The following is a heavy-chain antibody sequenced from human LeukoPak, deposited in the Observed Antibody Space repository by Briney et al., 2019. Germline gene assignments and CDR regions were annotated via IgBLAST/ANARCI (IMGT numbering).Heavy chain of an antibody. CDR2: IYTSGST. Sequence: SETLSLTCTVSGGPISSHYWSWIRQPAGKGLEWIGRIYTSGSTNYNPSLKSRVTMSVDTSKNQFSLKLSSVTAADTAVYYCARGRVSSSWYSALDYWGQGTLVTVSS. D-gene: IGHD6-13*01. CDR1: GGPISSHY. CDR3: ARGRVSSSWYSALDY. J-gene: IGHJ4*02. V-gene: IGHV4-4*07.